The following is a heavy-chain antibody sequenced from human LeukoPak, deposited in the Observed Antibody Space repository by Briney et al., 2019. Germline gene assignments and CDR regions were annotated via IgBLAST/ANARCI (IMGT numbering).Heavy chain of an antibody. J-gene: IGHJ5*02. CDR3: AKDLDYYYGSGPT. Sequence: GGSLRLSCAASGFRFSDYYMSWIRQAPGKGLEWVSYISGRSNFIEYAESVKGRFTISRDNAKNSLYLQMNSLRAEDTAVYYCAKDLDYYYGSGPTWGQGSLVTVSS. V-gene: IGHV3-11*04. CDR1: GFRFSDYY. CDR2: ISGRSNFI. D-gene: IGHD3-10*01.